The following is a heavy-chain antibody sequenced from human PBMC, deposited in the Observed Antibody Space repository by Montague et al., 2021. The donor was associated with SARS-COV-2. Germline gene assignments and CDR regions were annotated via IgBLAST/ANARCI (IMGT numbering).Heavy chain of an antibody. CDR1: GYPSVGGHK. D-gene: IGHD3/OR15-3a*01. CDR3: VRVLDNRVRDY. J-gene: IGHJ4*02. V-gene: IGHV4-38-2*02. Sequence: SETLSLTCPDSGYPSVGGHKRGSDGQPSGHQPALDGGFRYIGETYYSPPLKSRLTISLDSSKNQFSLQARSVTAADTAVYYCVRVLDNRVRDYWGQGTLVTVSS. CDR2: FRYIGET.